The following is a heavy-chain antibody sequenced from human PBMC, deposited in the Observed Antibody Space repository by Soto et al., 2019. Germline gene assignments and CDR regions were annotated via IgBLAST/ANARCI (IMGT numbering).Heavy chain of an antibody. D-gene: IGHD3-22*01. CDR3: ARGRDGYNDNYYYYGMDV. J-gene: IGHJ6*02. V-gene: IGHV3-30-3*01. Sequence: QVQLVESGGGVVQPGRSLRLSCAASGFTFSSYAMHWVRQAPGKGLEWVAVISYDGSNKYYADSVKGRFTISRDNSKNTLYLQMKSLRAEDTAVYYCARGRDGYNDNYYYYGMDVWGQGTTVTVSS. CDR2: ISYDGSNK. CDR1: GFTFSSYA.